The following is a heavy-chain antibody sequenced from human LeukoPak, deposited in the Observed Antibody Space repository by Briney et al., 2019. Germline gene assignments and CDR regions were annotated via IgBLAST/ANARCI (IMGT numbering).Heavy chain of an antibody. J-gene: IGHJ3*02. V-gene: IGHV1-69*06. CDR3: ARGYYGDYGAADAFDI. Sequence: ASVKVSCKASGGTFSSYAISWVRQAPGQGLEWMGVIIPIFGTANYAQKFQGRVTITADKSTSTAYMELSSLRSEDTAVYYCARGYYGDYGAADAFDIWGQGTMVTVSS. CDR2: IIPIFGTA. CDR1: GGTFSSYA. D-gene: IGHD4-17*01.